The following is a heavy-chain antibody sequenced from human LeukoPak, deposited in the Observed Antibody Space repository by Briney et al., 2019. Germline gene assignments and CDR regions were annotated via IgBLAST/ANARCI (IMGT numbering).Heavy chain of an antibody. Sequence: GASVKVSCKVSGYTLTELSMHWVRQAPGKGLEWMGGFDPEDGETIYAQKFQGRVTMTEDTSTDTAYMELSSLRSEDTAVYYCAGYCSGGSCSTPPRAFDIWGQGTMVTVSS. CDR3: AGYCSGGSCSTPPRAFDI. CDR2: FDPEDGET. CDR1: GYTLTELS. V-gene: IGHV1-24*01. D-gene: IGHD2-15*01. J-gene: IGHJ3*02.